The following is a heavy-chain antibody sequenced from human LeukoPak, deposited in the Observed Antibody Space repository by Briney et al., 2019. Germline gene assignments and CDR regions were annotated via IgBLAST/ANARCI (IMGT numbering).Heavy chain of an antibody. CDR3: AKFCTSTNCPLNY. CDR1: GFTFSSYG. CDR2: ISYDGSNK. D-gene: IGHD2-2*01. Sequence: GGSLRLSCAASGFTFSSYGMHWVRQAPGKGLEWVAVISYDGSNKYYADSVKGRSTISRDNSKNTLYLQMNSLRAEDTAVYYCAKFCTSTNCPLNYWGQGTLVTVSS. V-gene: IGHV3-30*18. J-gene: IGHJ4*02.